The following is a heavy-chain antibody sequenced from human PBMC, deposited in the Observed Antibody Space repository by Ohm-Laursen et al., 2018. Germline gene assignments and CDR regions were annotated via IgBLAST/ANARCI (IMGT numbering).Heavy chain of an antibody. CDR1: GGSMSSSY. Sequence: SDTLSLTCTVSGGSMSSSYWSWVRQSAGKGLEWIGRLHPSGSTNYNPSLKSRVTMSVDTSKNQVSLKLTSVTAADTAVYYCARAINYDSSVFSPWGQGTLVTVSS. CDR2: LHPSGST. CDR3: ARAINYDSSVFSP. D-gene: IGHD3-22*01. J-gene: IGHJ5*02. V-gene: IGHV4-4*07.